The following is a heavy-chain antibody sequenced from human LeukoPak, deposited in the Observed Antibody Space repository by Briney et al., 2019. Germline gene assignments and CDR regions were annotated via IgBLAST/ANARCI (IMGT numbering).Heavy chain of an antibody. CDR1: GFTFDNYA. CDR3: AKVRATYSSGYFFDY. J-gene: IGHJ4*02. Sequence: GGSLRLSCAASGFTFDNYAMHWVRQAPGKGLEWLSIISWNSGYICYADSVKGRFTISRDNAKKSLDLQMNSLRAEDTAFYYCAKVRATYSSGYFFDYWGQGTLVTVSS. D-gene: IGHD6-19*01. V-gene: IGHV3-9*01. CDR2: ISWNSGYI.